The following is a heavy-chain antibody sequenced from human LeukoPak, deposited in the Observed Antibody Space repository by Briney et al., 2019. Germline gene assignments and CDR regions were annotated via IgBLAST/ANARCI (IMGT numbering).Heavy chain of an antibody. D-gene: IGHD4-23*01. CDR2: IIPILDIT. J-gene: IGHJ4*02. Sequence: SVKVSCKASGGTFSNYAISWVGQAPGQGLEWMGRIIPILDITNYAQKFQGRVTITADKSTSTAYMEKSSLRSEDTAVYYCARGEDYGGSEYFDYWGQGTLVTVSS. CDR1: GGTFSNYA. V-gene: IGHV1-69*04. CDR3: ARGEDYGGSEYFDY.